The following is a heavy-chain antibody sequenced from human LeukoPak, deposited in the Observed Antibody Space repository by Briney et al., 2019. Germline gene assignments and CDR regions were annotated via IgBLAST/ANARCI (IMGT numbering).Heavy chain of an antibody. J-gene: IGHJ6*03. CDR3: ARSYTGNSYYYMDV. Sequence: GGSLRLSCAASGFTFKTYSMNWVRQAPGKGLEWVSSVSSSSIYKYYADSVKGRFTISRDNAKNSLFLQMNSLRVEDTAVYYCARSYTGNSYYYMDVWGKGTTVTVSS. CDR1: GFTFKTYS. CDR2: VSSSSIYK. D-gene: IGHD4-23*01. V-gene: IGHV3-21*01.